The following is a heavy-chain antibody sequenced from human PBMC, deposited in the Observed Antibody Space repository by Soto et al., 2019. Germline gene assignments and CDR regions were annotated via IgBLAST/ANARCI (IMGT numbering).Heavy chain of an antibody. CDR1: GGTFSSHA. CDR2: IIPFFKAA. CDR3: ARDVPLNYYDGTFSYYAMDV. J-gene: IGHJ6*02. D-gene: IGHD3-16*01. V-gene: IGHV1-69*01. Sequence: QVQLVQSGAEVKKPGSSVKVSCKASGGTFSSHAISWVRQAPGQGLEWMGGIIPFFKAANYAQKFQGRVTITADDSMSTAYMDLYSLRSEDTAFYYCARDVPLNYYDGTFSYYAMDVWGQGTTVTVSS.